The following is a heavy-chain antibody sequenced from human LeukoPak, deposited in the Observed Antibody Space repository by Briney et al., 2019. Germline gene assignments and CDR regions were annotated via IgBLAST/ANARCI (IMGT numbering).Heavy chain of an antibody. Sequence: PGGSLRLSCAASGFTFSSFGMHWVRQAPGKGLEWVAVIWYDASNKYYADSVKGRFTISRDNSKNTLYLQTNSLRDDDTAVYYCVRGVGVSRFNYLDSWGQGTLVIVSS. CDR3: VRGVGVSRFNYLDS. CDR1: GFTFSSFG. V-gene: IGHV3-33*01. D-gene: IGHD6-13*01. J-gene: IGHJ4*02. CDR2: IWYDASNK.